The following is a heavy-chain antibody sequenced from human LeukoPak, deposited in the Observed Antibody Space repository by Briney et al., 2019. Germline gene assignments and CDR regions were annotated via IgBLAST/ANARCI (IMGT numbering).Heavy chain of an antibody. V-gene: IGHV3-7*01. CDR2: IKQDGSEK. D-gene: IGHD4-17*01. CDR1: GFTFSSYW. CDR3: ARPPTTVTSYAFDI. Sequence: GGSLRLSCAASGFTFSSYWMSWVRQAPGKGLEWVANIKQDGSEKYYVDSVKGRFTISRDNAKNSLYLQMNSLRAEDTAVYYCARPPTTVTSYAFDIWGQGTMVAVSS. J-gene: IGHJ3*02.